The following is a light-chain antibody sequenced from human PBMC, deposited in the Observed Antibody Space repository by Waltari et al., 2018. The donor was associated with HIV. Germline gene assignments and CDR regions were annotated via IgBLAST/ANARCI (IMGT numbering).Light chain of an antibody. CDR2: RNN. CDR3: AAWDDSLNGPV. V-gene: IGLV1-44*01. Sequence: QSVLTQPPSASGTPGQRVTISCSGSSSNIGSNAANWYQQLPGAAPKLLIYRNNQRPSGVPDRFSASKSGTSASLAISGLQSEDEADYYCAAWDDSLNGPVFGGRTKLTVL. J-gene: IGLJ2*01. CDR1: SSNIGSNA.